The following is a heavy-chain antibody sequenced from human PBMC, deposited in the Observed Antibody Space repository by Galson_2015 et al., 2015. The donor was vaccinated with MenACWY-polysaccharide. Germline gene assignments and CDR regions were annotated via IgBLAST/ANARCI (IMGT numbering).Heavy chain of an antibody. CDR3: ARDVYSSSSGGMDV. Sequence: SLRLSCAASGFTFSSYGMHWVRQAPGKGLEWVAVIWYDGSNKYYADSVKGRFTISRDNSKNTLYLQMNSLRAEDTAVYYCARDVYSSSSGGMDVWGQGPTVTVSS. J-gene: IGHJ6*02. V-gene: IGHV3-33*01. CDR1: GFTFSSYG. D-gene: IGHD6-6*01. CDR2: IWYDGSNK.